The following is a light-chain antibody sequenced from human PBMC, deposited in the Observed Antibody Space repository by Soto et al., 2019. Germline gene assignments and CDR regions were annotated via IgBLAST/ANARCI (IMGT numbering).Light chain of an antibody. CDR3: FSYAGSYTL. Sequence: QSVLTQPRSVSGSPGQSVTISCTGTSSDVGGYNYVSWYQQHPGKAPKLMIYDVSKRPSGVPDRFSGSKSGNTASLTISGLQAEDEADYYCFSYAGSYTLFGTGTKLTVL. CDR1: SSDVGGYNY. J-gene: IGLJ1*01. CDR2: DVS. V-gene: IGLV2-11*01.